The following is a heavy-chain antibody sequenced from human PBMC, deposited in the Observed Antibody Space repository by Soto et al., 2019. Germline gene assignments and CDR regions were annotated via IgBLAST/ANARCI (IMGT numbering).Heavy chain of an antibody. V-gene: IGHV3-23*01. Sequence: EVQLLESGGGLVQPGGSLRLSCAASGFTFSTYAMTWVRQAPGKGLEWVSSISGSDGSADYADSVKGRFTISRDNSKNPLYLQMNGLRGEDTAVYYCATRQKKRTIHFYYGMDVWGQGTTVTVSS. CDR1: GFTFSTYA. J-gene: IGHJ6*02. D-gene: IGHD3-9*01. CDR2: ISGSDGSA. CDR3: ATRQKKRTIHFYYGMDV.